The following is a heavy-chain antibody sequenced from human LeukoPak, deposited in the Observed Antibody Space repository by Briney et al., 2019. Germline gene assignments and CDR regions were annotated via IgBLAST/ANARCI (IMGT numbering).Heavy chain of an antibody. V-gene: IGHV4-61*02. J-gene: IGHJ4*02. CDR2: IYTSGST. D-gene: IGHD3-22*01. CDR3: ARGGYDSSGYYYLDY. Sequence: SETLSLTCTVSGGSISSGSYYWSWIRQPAGKGLEWIGRIYTSGSTNYNPSLKSRVTISVDTSKNQFSLKLSSVTAADTAVYYCARGGYDSSGYYYLDYWGQGALVTVSS. CDR1: GGSISSGSYY.